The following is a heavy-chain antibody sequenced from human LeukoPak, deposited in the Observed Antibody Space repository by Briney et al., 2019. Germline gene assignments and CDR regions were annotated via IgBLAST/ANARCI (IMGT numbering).Heavy chain of an antibody. CDR1: WFTFSSYE. D-gene: IGHD5-18*01. J-gene: IGHJ4*02. Sequence: GSLRLSCAASWFTFSSYEMNWVRQAPGKGLEWVSYISSSGSTIYYADSVKGRFTISRDNAKNALYLQMNSLRAEDTAVYYCARGWSYGPAFDYWGQGTLVTVSS. V-gene: IGHV3-48*03. CDR2: ISSSGSTI. CDR3: ARGWSYGPAFDY.